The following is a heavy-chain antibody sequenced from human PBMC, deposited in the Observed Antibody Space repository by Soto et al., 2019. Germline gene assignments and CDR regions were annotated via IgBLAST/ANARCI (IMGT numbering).Heavy chain of an antibody. CDR2: IYYSGST. J-gene: IGHJ5*02. Sequence: SETLSLTCTVSGGSISSYYWSWIRQPPGRGLEWIGYIYYSGSTNYNPSLKSRVTISVDTSKNQFSLKLSSVTAADTAVYYCARGSHDSSGYYHFGFDPWGQGTLVTVSS. CDR1: GGSISSYY. D-gene: IGHD3-22*01. V-gene: IGHV4-59*01. CDR3: ARGSHDSSGYYHFGFDP.